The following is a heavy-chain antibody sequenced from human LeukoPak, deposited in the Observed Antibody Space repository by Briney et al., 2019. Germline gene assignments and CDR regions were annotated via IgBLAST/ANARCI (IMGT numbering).Heavy chain of an antibody. D-gene: IGHD3-10*01. V-gene: IGHV3-23*01. J-gene: IGHJ4*02. CDR3: AKAYHYYGSGSYYRTHAPYDY. CDR1: GFTFSSYA. Sequence: GGSLRLSCAASGFTFSSYAMSWVRQAPGKGLEWVSAISGSGGSTYYADSVKGRFTTSRDNSKNTLYLQMNSLRAEDTAVYYCAKAYHYYGSGSYYRTHAPYDYWGQGTLVTVSS. CDR2: ISGSGGST.